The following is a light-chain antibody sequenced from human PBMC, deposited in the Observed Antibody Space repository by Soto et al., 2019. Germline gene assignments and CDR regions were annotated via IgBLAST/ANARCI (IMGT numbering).Light chain of an antibody. V-gene: IGKV3D-20*02. CDR3: QQRRNGTPKIT. Sequence: EIVLTPSPGTLSLSPGESATVSCRPSQSVSSTKFAWYQQKPGQAPRVLLYGASSRAPGIPDRFGGSGSGTEFTLTISILEPEDFAVYYCQQRRNGTPKITFGQGTRLEIK. J-gene: IGKJ5*01. CDR1: QSVSSTK. CDR2: GAS.